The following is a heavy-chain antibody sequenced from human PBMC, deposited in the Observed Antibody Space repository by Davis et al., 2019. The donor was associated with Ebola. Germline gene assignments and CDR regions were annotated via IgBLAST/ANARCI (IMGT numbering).Heavy chain of an antibody. CDR1: GYTFSNYY. Sequence: SVKVSCKASGYTFSNYYMNWVRQAPGQGLEWMGRIIPILGIANYAQKFQGRVTITADKSTSTAYMELSSLRSEDTAVYYCARDPWGPIAAARDNWFDPWGQGTLVTVSS. J-gene: IGHJ5*02. V-gene: IGHV1-69*04. CDR3: ARDPWGPIAAARDNWFDP. D-gene: IGHD6-13*01. CDR2: IIPILGIA.